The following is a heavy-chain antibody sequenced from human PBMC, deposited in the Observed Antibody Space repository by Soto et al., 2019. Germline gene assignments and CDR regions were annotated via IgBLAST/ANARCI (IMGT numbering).Heavy chain of an antibody. V-gene: IGHV1-18*01. J-gene: IGHJ6*02. CDR1: RYTFTSYG. CDR2: INTYTGNT. CDR3: ARNGYCISTSCYSDYYYGMDV. Sequence: ASVKASCKASRYTFTSYGVSWVRQAPGQGLQWMGWINTYTGNTEYAQNFQDRVTLTTDKGTSTAYMELRSLRPDDTAVYYCARNGYCISTSCYSDYYYGMDVWGQGTTVTVSS. D-gene: IGHD2-2*02.